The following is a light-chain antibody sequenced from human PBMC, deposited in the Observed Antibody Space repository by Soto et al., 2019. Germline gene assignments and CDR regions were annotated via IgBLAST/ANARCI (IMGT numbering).Light chain of an antibody. J-gene: IGLJ2*01. CDR2: SDN. CDR3: QSYDNSLNHVV. Sequence: QSVLTQPPSVSGAPVQRVTIPCTGSRSNIGSFYDVHWYQQLPGTVPKLLIYSDNNRPSGVPDRFSGSKSGTAASLAITGLQAEDEADYYCQSYDNSLNHVVFGGGTKVTVL. V-gene: IGLV1-40*01. CDR1: RSNIGSFYD.